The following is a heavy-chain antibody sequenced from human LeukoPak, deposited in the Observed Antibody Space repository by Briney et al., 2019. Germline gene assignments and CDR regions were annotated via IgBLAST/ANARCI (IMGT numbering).Heavy chain of an antibody. V-gene: IGHV3-7*01. CDR1: GFTFSSYW. J-gene: IGHJ4*02. D-gene: IGHD1-26*01. CDR2: IKQDGSDK. Sequence: GGSLRLSCATSGFTFSSYWMSWVRRAPGKGLEWVANIKQDGSDKYYVDSVKGRFTISRDNAKNSLYLQMNTLRAEDTAVYYCARGEGLGTTNGGYYFAYWGQGSLVIVSS. CDR3: ARGEGLGTTNGGYYFAY.